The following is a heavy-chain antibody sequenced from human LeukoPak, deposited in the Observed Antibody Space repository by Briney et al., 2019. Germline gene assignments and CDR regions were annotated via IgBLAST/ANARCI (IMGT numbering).Heavy chain of an antibody. CDR2: IKENGNEQ. D-gene: IGHD1-14*01. J-gene: IGHJ3*02. CDR1: GFTFSSYA. CDR3: ARGPGDFDASDI. Sequence: GGSLRLSCAASGFTFSSYAMHWVRQAPGKGLEWVAHIKENGNEQYYADSVKGRFTISRDNAKKSLCLQMNSLRAEDTAVYYCARGPGDFDASDIWGQGTMVTVSS. V-gene: IGHV3-7*01.